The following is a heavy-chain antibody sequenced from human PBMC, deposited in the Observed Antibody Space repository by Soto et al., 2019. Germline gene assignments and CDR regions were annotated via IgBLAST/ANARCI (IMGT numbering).Heavy chain of an antibody. CDR3: ARHDCRWCGAPRRPRSIDTFDP. V-gene: IGHV4-39*01. Sequence: SETLSLTCTVSGGSMSSNNYYWGWVRQPPGKGLEWIGSIYFSGSTDYNPSLKSRVTISVDTSKNQFSLMLSSVTAADTAVYYCARHDCRWCGAPRRPRSIDTFDPWGQGTLVTVSS. CDR1: GGSMSSNNYY. J-gene: IGHJ5*02. D-gene: IGHD3-10*01. CDR2: IYFSGST.